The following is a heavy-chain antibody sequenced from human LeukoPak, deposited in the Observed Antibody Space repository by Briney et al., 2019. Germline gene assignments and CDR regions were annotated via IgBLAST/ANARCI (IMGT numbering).Heavy chain of an antibody. CDR1: GGSISSSSYY. Sequence: SETLSLTCTVSGGSISSSSYYWGWIRQPPGKGLEWIGSIYYSGSTYYNPSLKSRVTISVDTSKNQFSLELSSVTAADTAVYYCARDVDYYDSSGQYPYWGQGTLVTVSS. CDR3: ARDVDYYDSSGQYPY. D-gene: IGHD3-22*01. V-gene: IGHV4-39*07. CDR2: IYYSGST. J-gene: IGHJ4*02.